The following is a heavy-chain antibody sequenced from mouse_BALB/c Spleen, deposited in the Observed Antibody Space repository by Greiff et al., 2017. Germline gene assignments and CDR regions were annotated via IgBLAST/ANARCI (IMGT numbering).Heavy chain of an antibody. Sequence: EVKVVESGGGLVQPGGSRKLSCAASGFTFSDYGMAWVRQAPGKGPEWVAFISNLAYSIYYADTVTGRFTISRENAKNTLYLEMSSLRSEDTAMYYCARDYGNFHAMDYWGQGTSVTVSS. D-gene: IGHD2-1*01. CDR2: ISNLAYSI. CDR3: ARDYGNFHAMDY. J-gene: IGHJ4*01. V-gene: IGHV5-15*02. CDR1: GFTFSDYG.